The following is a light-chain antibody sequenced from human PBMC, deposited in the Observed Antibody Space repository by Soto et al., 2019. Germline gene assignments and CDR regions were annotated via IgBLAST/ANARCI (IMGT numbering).Light chain of an antibody. Sequence: DIQMTHSPSTLSASVGDRVTITCRASQSSSSWLAWYQQKPGKAPNLLIYKASSLQIGVPSRFSGSGSGTAFTLTIGSLQPDYFAADYCQQYDIYPWTFGQGTEVEIK. CDR3: QQYDIYPWT. J-gene: IGKJ1*01. CDR2: KAS. V-gene: IGKV1-5*03. CDR1: QSSSSW.